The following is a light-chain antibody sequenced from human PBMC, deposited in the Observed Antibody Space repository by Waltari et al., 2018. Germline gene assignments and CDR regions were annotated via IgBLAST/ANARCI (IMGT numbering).Light chain of an antibody. CDR1: DIGRKS. Sequence: YVLPQPPSVPGDPGKPARWPCGGGDIGRKSVTWYQQKPGQAPVWVMFYEIDRPSEIPERFSGSNSGNTATLTISWVEAGDEADYHCQVWDDVTDSGVFGGGTKLTVL. CDR3: QVWDDVTDSGV. V-gene: IGLV3-21*04. CDR2: YEI. J-gene: IGLJ3*02.